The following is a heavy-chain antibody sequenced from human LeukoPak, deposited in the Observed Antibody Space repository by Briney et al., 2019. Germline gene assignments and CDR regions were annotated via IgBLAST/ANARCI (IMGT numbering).Heavy chain of an antibody. CDR2: IYPGDSDT. CDR1: GYSFTSYW. D-gene: IGHD2-15*01. V-gene: IGHV5-51*01. J-gene: IGHJ4*02. CDR3: ATQSPYCSGGSCYSVDFDY. Sequence: GESLKISCKGSGYSFTSYWIGWVRQMPGKGLEWMGIIYPGDSDTRYSPSFQGQVTISADKSISTAYLQWSSLKASDTAMYYCATQSPYCSGGSCYSVDFDYWGLGTLVTVSS.